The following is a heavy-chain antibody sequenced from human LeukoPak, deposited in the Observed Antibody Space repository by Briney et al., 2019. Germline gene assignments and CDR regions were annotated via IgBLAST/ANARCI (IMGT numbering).Heavy chain of an antibody. V-gene: IGHV3-21*01. D-gene: IGHD1-26*01. CDR3: AREGELLRWRYYGMDV. CDR2: ISSSSSYI. CDR1: GFTFNYAW. Sequence: GGSLRLSCAASGFTFNYAWMSWVRQAPGKGLEWVSSISSSSSYIYYADSVKGRFTISRVNAKNSLYLQMNSLRAEDTAVYYCAREGELLRWRYYGMDVWGQGTTVTVSS. J-gene: IGHJ6*02.